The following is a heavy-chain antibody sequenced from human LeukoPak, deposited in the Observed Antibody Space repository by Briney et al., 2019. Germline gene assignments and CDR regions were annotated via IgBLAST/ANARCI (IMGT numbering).Heavy chain of an antibody. CDR1: GGSISSYY. V-gene: IGHV4-4*07. Sequence: SETLSLTCTVPGGSISSYYWSWIRQPAGKGLEWIGRIYTSGSTNYNPSLKSRVTMSVDTSKNQFPLKLSSVTAADTAVYYCARGTTTVPEDYWGQGTLVTVSS. D-gene: IGHD4-17*01. CDR3: ARGTTTVPEDY. J-gene: IGHJ4*02. CDR2: IYTSGST.